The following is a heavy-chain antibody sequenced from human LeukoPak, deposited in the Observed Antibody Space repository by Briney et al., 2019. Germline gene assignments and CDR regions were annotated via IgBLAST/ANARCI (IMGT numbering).Heavy chain of an antibody. D-gene: IGHD3-22*01. CDR3: ARDPYYYDSSGYYLEAPYWYFDL. Sequence: ASVKVSRKASGYTFTSYYMHWVRQAPGQGLEWMGIINPSGGSTSYAQKFQGRVTMTRDTSTSTVYMELSSLRSEDTAVYYCARDPYYYDSSGYYLEAPYWYFDLWGRGTLVTVSS. CDR2: INPSGGST. V-gene: IGHV1-46*01. J-gene: IGHJ2*01. CDR1: GYTFTSYY.